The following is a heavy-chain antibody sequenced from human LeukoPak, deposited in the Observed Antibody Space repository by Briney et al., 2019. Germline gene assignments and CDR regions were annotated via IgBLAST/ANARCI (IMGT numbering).Heavy chain of an antibody. Sequence: GGSLRLSCAASGFTFSSYGMHWVRQAPGKGLEWVAVISYDGSNKYYADSVKGQFTISRDNSKNTLYLQMNSLRAEDTAVYYCAKDPGYSSGWFDYWGQGTLVTVSS. CDR3: AKDPGYSSGWFDY. D-gene: IGHD6-19*01. V-gene: IGHV3-30*18. CDR2: ISYDGSNK. J-gene: IGHJ4*02. CDR1: GFTFSSYG.